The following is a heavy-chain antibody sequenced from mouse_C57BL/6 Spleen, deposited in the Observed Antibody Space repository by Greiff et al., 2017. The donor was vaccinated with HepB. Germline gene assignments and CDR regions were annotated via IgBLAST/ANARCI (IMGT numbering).Heavy chain of an antibody. D-gene: IGHD4-1*02. CDR1: GYTFTSYW. CDR2: IDPSDSYT. Sequence: QVQLQQPGAELVRPGTSVKLSCKASGYTFTSYWMHWVKQRPGQGLEWIGVIDPSDSYTNYNQKFKGKATLTVDTSSSTAYMQLSSLTSEDSAVYYCARLQLGRNAMDYWGQGTSVTVSS. J-gene: IGHJ4*01. V-gene: IGHV1-59*01. CDR3: ARLQLGRNAMDY.